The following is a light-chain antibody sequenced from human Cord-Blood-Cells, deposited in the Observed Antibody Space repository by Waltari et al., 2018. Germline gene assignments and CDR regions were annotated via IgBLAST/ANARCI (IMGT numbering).Light chain of an antibody. V-gene: IGLV1-40*01. CDR2: GNS. Sequence: QSVLTPPPSVSGAPGQRVTISCTGSSSNIGAGYAVPWYQQLPGTAPKLLIYGNSNRPSGVPDRFSGSKSGTSASLAITGLQAEDEADYYCQSYDSSLSGWVFGGGTKLTVL. CDR1: SSNIGAGYA. J-gene: IGLJ3*02. CDR3: QSYDSSLSGWV.